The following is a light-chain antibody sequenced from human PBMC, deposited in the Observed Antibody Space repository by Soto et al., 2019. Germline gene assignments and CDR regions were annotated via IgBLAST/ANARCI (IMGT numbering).Light chain of an antibody. J-gene: IGLJ2*01. CDR2: GNS. V-gene: IGLV1-40*01. Sequence: QPVLTQPPSVSGAPGQRVTISCTGSSPNIGAGYDVHWYQQLPGTAPKLLIYGNSNRPSGVPDRFSGSKSGTSASLAITGLQAEDEADYYCQSYDSTLSVVVFGGGTQLTVL. CDR3: QSYDSTLSVVV. CDR1: SPNIGAGYD.